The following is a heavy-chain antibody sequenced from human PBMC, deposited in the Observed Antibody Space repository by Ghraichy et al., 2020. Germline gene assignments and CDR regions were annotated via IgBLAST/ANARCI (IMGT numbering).Heavy chain of an antibody. CDR3: AREIVPARPDY. CDR2: IYSDGNT. J-gene: IGHJ4*02. CDR1: GFSVGSNY. V-gene: IGHV3-53*01. D-gene: IGHD2-2*01. Sequence: GGSLRLSCAVSGFSVGSNYMTWVRQAPGRGLEWVSIIYSDGNTYYADFVKGRFTISRDTVTNTLHLQINNLRADDTAVYYCAREIVPARPDYWGQGTLVTVSS.